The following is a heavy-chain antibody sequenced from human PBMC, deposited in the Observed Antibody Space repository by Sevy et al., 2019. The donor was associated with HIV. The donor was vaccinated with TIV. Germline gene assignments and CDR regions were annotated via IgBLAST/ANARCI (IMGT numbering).Heavy chain of an antibody. D-gene: IGHD2-2*01. Sequence: ASVKVSCKAPGYSLTNYVMHWVRQAPGQRLEWMGWVHAGNGNTKYSQKFRGRVTLTRDTSASTAYMELSSLRSEDTAVYYCAGEPTSETYADYYFDYWGQGTLVTVSS. CDR3: AGEPTSETYADYYFDY. CDR1: GYSLTNYV. J-gene: IGHJ4*02. CDR2: VHAGNGNT. V-gene: IGHV1-3*01.